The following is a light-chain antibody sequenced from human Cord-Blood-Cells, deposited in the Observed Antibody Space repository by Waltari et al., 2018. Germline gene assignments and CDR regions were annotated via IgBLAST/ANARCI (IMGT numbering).Light chain of an antibody. V-gene: IGLV2-14*01. Sequence: QSALTQPASVSGSPGQSITISCTGTSSDVGGYNYVSWYQQHPGKAPKLMIYEVSNRPSGVSNRCSGSKSGNTASPTISGLQAEDEADYYCSSYTSSSTPYVFGTGTKVTVL. J-gene: IGLJ1*01. CDR1: SSDVGGYNY. CDR3: SSYTSSSTPYV. CDR2: EVS.